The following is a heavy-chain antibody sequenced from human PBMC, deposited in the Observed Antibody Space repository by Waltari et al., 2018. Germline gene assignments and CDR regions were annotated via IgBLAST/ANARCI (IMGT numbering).Heavy chain of an antibody. CDR1: GGSFSGYS. D-gene: IGHD5-12*01. V-gene: IGHV4-34*01. CDR2: INHRGST. CDR3: ARVWRWLQPTPRWVDP. J-gene: IGHJ5*02. Sequence: AQLQQWGAGLLKLSATLSLTCAVYGGSFSGYSWSWIRQPPGMGREWIVAINHRGSTSYNPPLESRVTISVDTYKKQFSLKLSTGTAADTAVYYCARVWRWLQPTPRWVDPWGQGTLVTVSS.